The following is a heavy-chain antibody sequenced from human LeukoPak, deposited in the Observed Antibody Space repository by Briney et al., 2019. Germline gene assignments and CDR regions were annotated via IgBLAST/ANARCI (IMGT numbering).Heavy chain of an antibody. CDR2: ISSSSSYI. CDR3: ASYRGYRSGDY. CDR1: GFTFSSYN. Sequence: GGSLRLSCAASGFTFSSYNMHWVRQAPGKGLEWVSSISSSSSYIYYADSVKGRFTISRDNAKNSLYLQMNSLRAEDTAVYYCASYRGYRSGDYWGQGTLVTVSS. J-gene: IGHJ4*02. V-gene: IGHV3-21*01. D-gene: IGHD5-18*01.